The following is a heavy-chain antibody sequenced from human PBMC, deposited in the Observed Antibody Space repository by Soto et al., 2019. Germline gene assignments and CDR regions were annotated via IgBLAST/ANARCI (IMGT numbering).Heavy chain of an antibody. CDR3: ARDINQGTTGTTWSDAFDI. V-gene: IGHV6-1*01. J-gene: IGHJ3*02. D-gene: IGHD1-1*01. Sequence: PSQTLSLTCAISGDSVSSNSAAWNWIRQSPSRGLEWLGRTYYRSKWYNDYAVSVKSRITINPDTSKNQFSLQLNSVTPEDTAVYYFARDINQGTTGTTWSDAFDIWGQGTMVTVSS. CDR1: GDSVSSNSAA. CDR2: TYYRSKWYN.